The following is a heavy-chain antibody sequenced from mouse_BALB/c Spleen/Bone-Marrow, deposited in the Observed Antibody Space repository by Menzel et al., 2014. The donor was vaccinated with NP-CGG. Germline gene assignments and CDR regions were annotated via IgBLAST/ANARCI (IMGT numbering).Heavy chain of an antibody. CDR3: ARDWYFDV. Sequence: LVESGAELAKPGASVKMSCKASGYTFTSYWMHWVKQRPGQGLEWIGYINPSTGYTEYNQKFKDKATLTADKSSSTAYMQLSSLTSEDSAVYYCARDWYFDVWGAGTTVTVSP. J-gene: IGHJ1*01. CDR2: INPSTGYT. V-gene: IGHV1-7*01. CDR1: GYTFTSYW.